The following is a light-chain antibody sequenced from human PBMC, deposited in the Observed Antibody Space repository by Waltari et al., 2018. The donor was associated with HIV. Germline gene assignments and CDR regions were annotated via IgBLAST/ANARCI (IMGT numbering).Light chain of an antibody. J-gene: IGLJ2*01. V-gene: IGLV2-23*02. CDR1: SSEVGAYNL. CDR3: CSYTGTGVV. CDR2: GVT. Sequence: QSALTQPASVSGSPGQSITISCTGTSSEVGAYNLVSWYQQNPGTAPKLMLFGVTKRPSGVSDRFSGSRSGNTASLTISGLQAEDEGDYHCCSYTGTGVVFGGGTKLTVL.